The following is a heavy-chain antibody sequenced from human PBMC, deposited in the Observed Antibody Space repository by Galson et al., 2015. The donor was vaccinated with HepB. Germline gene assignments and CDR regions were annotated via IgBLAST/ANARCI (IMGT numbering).Heavy chain of an antibody. CDR2: ISAYNGNT. Sequence: SVKVSCKASGYTFTSYGISWVRQAPGQGLEWMGWISAYNGNTNYAQKLQGRVTMTTDTSTSTAYMELRSLRSDDTAVYYCARAHDRYSSGWFAPPAEYFQHWGQGTLVTVSS. D-gene: IGHD6-19*01. CDR3: ARAHDRYSSGWFAPPAEYFQH. J-gene: IGHJ1*01. CDR1: GYTFTSYG. V-gene: IGHV1-18*04.